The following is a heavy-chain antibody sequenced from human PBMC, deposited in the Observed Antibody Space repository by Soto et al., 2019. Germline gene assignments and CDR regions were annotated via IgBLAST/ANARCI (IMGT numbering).Heavy chain of an antibody. CDR1: GGTFSSYA. CDR3: ARNGGIIRSGYKDPPFDY. J-gene: IGHJ4*02. CDR2: IIPIFGTA. D-gene: IGHD3-22*01. V-gene: IGHV1-69*12. Sequence: QVQLVQSGAEVKKPGSSVKVSCKASGGTFSSYAISWVRQAPGQGLEWMGGIIPIFGTANYAQKFQGRVTITADEATSTAYMELSSQRSEDTAVYYCARNGGIIRSGYKDPPFDYWGQGTLVTVSS.